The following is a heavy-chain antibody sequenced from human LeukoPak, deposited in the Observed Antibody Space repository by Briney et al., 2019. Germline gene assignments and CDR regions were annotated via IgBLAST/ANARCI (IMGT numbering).Heavy chain of an antibody. V-gene: IGHV3-21*01. D-gene: IGHD3-22*01. CDR3: VRDWGYDSSGYWQKYFDT. J-gene: IGHJ4*02. Sequence: GGSLRLSCAASGFTFSNYTMNWVRQAPGKGLEWVSSISSSSNYIYYADSVKGRFTISRDNAKNTLYLQMNSLRAEDTAVYYCVRDWGYDSSGYWQKYFDTWGQGTLVTVSS. CDR2: ISSSSNYI. CDR1: GFTFSNYT.